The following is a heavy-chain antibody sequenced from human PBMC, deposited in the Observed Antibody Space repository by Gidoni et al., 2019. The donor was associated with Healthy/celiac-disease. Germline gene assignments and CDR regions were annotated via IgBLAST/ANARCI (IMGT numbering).Heavy chain of an antibody. D-gene: IGHD6-19*01. J-gene: IGHJ4*02. CDR2: ISGSGGST. V-gene: IGHV3-23*01. CDR1: GFTFSSYA. Sequence: EVQLLESGGGLVQPGGSLRLSCAASGFTFSSYAMSWVRQAPGKGLGWVSAISGSGGSTYYAASVKGRFTISRDNSKNTLYLQMNSLRAEDTAVYYCAKGSGVQRRTLDYWGQGTLVTVSS. CDR3: AKGSGVQRRTLDY.